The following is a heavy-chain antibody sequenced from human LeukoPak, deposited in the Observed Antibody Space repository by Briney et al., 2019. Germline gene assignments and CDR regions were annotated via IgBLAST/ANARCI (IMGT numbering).Heavy chain of an antibody. CDR2: ITPILGIA. J-gene: IGHJ4*02. CDR1: GGTFSSYA. Sequence: ASVKVSCKASGGTFSSYAISWVRQAPGQGLEWMGRITPILGIANYAQKFQGRVTITADKSTSTAYMELSSLRSEDTAVYYCARDQGTDYVWGSYRYFDYWGQGTLVTVSS. V-gene: IGHV1-69*04. CDR3: ARDQGTDYVWGSYRYFDY. D-gene: IGHD3-16*02.